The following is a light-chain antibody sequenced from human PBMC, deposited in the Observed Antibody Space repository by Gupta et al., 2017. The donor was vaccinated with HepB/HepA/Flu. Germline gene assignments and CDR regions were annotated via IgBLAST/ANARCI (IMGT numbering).Light chain of an antibody. CDR2: DGS. Sequence: QSALPQPRSVPGSPGQSVTISCTGTSSDVGGYNYVSWYQHHPGKAPKLMIYDGSKRPSGVPDRCSGSKSGNTAALTISGRQAEDEGDYYCCSDAGSDRVFGGGTKLTVL. V-gene: IGLV2-11*01. CDR3: CSDAGSDRV. J-gene: IGLJ2*01. CDR1: SSDVGGYNY.